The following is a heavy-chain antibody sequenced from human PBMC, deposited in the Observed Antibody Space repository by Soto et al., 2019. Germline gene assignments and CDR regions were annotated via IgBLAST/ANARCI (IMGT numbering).Heavy chain of an antibody. CDR3: ASLGRHG. J-gene: IGHJ6*02. V-gene: IGHV3-7*01. CDR2: IKQDGSEK. CDR1: GFTFSDSW. D-gene: IGHD3-16*01. Sequence: GGSLRLSCAVSGFTFSDSWMDWVRQAPGKGPEWVANIKQDGSEKNYVDSVKGRFTISRDTAKNSPYLQINSLRAEDTAGYYCASLGRHGWGQGTTVTVSS.